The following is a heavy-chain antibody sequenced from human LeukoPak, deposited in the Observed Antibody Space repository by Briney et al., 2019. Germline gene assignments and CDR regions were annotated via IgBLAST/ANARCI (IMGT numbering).Heavy chain of an antibody. CDR1: GYSISVGYY. Sequence: SETPSLTCTVSGYSISVGYYWGWIRQAPGKGLQWIGNIFHSGSTHQNPSLQSRITMSVDASKNQFSLRLTSVTAADTAVYYCARRGGTYFEYWGPGTLVTVSS. J-gene: IGHJ4*02. CDR2: IFHSGST. CDR3: ARRGGTYFEY. V-gene: IGHV4-38-2*02. D-gene: IGHD1-26*01.